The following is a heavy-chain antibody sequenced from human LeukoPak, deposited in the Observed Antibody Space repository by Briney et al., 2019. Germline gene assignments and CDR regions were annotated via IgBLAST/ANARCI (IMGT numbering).Heavy chain of an antibody. CDR1: GFAFSNYD. Sequence: GGSLRLSCAASGFAFSNYDMNWVRQAPGRGLEWVSYIISSSSTIYYADSVKGRFTISRDNAKNSLHLQMNSLGAEDTAVYYCAREVGGYSDYWGQGTLVTVSS. V-gene: IGHV3-48*04. CDR2: IISSSSTI. D-gene: IGHD5-12*01. J-gene: IGHJ4*02. CDR3: AREVGGYSDY.